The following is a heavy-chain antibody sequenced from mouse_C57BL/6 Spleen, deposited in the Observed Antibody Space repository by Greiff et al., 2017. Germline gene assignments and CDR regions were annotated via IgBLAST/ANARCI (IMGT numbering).Heavy chain of an antibody. D-gene: IGHD2-2*01. V-gene: IGHV1-54*01. CDR3: AREGYDKGMDY. CDR2: INPGRGGT. J-gene: IGHJ4*01. CDR1: GYAFTNYL. Sequence: QVQLQQSGAELVRPGTSVKVSCKASGYAFTNYLIEWVKQRPGQGLEWIGVINPGRGGTNYNEKFKGKATLTADKSSSTAYMQLSSLTSEDSAVYFCAREGYDKGMDYWGQGTSVTVS.